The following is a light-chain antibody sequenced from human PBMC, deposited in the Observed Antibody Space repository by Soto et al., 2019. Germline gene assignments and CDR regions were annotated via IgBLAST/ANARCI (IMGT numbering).Light chain of an antibody. V-gene: IGKV1-33*01. CDR1: QDISNS. J-gene: IGKJ1*01. CDR2: HAS. CDR3: QHYHNLPLT. Sequence: DIQLTQSPASLSASVGDRVTISCQASQDISNSINWFQHRPGKAPRLLIFHASTLDTGVPSRFSGSGSWTDFTFTIGSLQPEDLATYYCQHYHNLPLTFGQGTKVDIK.